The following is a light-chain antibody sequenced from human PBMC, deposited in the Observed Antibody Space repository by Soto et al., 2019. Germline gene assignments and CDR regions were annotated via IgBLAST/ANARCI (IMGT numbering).Light chain of an antibody. Sequence: SPGTLSLSPGERATLSCRASQSVSSNYLAWYQQKPAQAPRLLIYGASSRATGIPDRFSGSGSGTDFTLTISRLEPEDFVVYYCQHYGSSPPITFGQGTRLEIK. CDR2: GAS. CDR1: QSVSSNY. J-gene: IGKJ5*01. CDR3: QHYGSSPPIT. V-gene: IGKV3-20*01.